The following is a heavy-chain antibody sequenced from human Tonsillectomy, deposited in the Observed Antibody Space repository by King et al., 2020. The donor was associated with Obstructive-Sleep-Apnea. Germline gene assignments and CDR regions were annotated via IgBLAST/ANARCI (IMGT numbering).Heavy chain of an antibody. J-gene: IGHJ5*02. CDR1: GFIFSDYD. D-gene: IGHD3-10*01. CDR2: ITTISHYI. CDR3: TSALGSRALRDNWFDL. Sequence: VQLVESGGGLVKPGGSLRLSCAASGFIFSDYDMYWVRRAPGKGLEWVSAITTISHYIYYADSVKGRFTISRENANNLVYLQRSSLSAEDTAMYYCTSALGSRALRDNWFDLWGQGTLVTVSS. V-gene: IGHV3-21*01.